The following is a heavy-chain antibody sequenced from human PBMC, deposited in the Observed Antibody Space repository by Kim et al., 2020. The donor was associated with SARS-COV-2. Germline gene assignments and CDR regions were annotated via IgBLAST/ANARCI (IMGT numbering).Heavy chain of an antibody. J-gene: IGHJ6*02. CDR2: IYPGDSDT. CDR3: SRAGGSGTYGYYYGMDV. Sequence: GESLKISCKGSGYSFTNYWIGWVRQMPGKGLEWMGIIYPGDSDTRYSPSFQGQVTISADKSISTAYLQWSSLKASDTALYYCSRAGGSGTYGYYYGMDVWGQGTTVTVSS. CDR1: GYSFTNYW. V-gene: IGHV5-51*01. D-gene: IGHD3-10*01.